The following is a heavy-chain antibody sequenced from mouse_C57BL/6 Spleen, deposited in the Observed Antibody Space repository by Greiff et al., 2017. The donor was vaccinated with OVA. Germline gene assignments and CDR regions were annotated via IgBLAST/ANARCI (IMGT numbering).Heavy chain of an antibody. V-gene: IGHV1-69*01. CDR2: IDPSDSYT. J-gene: IGHJ3*01. D-gene: IGHD2-12*01. CDR3: ARYDPTFAY. CDR1: GYTFTSYW. Sequence: QVQLQQSGAELVMPGASVKLSCKASGYTFTSYWMHWVKQRPGQGLEWIGEIDPSDSYTNYNQKFKGKSTLTVDKSSSTAYMQLSSLTSEDSAVYYCARYDPTFAYWGQGTLVTVSA.